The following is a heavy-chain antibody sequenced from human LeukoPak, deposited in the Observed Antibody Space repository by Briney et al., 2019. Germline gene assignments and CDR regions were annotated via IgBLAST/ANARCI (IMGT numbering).Heavy chain of an antibody. CDR3: AKDSSSSPYYGMDV. CDR2: INRNSDRI. CDR1: GFTFDDYA. V-gene: IGHV3-9*01. D-gene: IGHD6-6*01. J-gene: IGHJ6*02. Sequence: GRSLRLSCAASGFTFDDYAMHWVRQAPGKGLEWVSGINRNSDRIGYADSVKGRFTISRDNAKNSLYLQMNSLRAEDTALYYCAKDSSSSPYYGMDVWGQGTTVTVSS.